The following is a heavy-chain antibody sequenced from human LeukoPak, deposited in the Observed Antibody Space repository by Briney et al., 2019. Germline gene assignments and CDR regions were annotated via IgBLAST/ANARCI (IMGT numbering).Heavy chain of an antibody. CDR1: GFTFSSYG. CDR2: ISGSGGST. CDR3: AKETIQLWLVAYFDY. J-gene: IGHJ4*02. Sequence: GGSLRLSCAASGFTFSSYGMSWVRQAPGKGLEWVSAISGSGGSTYYADSVKGRFTISRDNSKNTLYLQMNSLRAEDTAVYYCAKETIQLWLVAYFDYWGQGTLVTVSS. V-gene: IGHV3-23*01. D-gene: IGHD5-18*01.